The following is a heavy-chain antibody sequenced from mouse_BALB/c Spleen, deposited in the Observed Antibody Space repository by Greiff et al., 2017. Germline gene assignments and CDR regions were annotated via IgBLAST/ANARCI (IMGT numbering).Heavy chain of an antibody. V-gene: IGHV3-6*02. CDR1: GYSITSGYY. D-gene: IGHD1-1*01. CDR3: ARGNYYGSSFDY. CDR2: ISYDGSN. Sequence: ESGPGLVKPSQSLSLTCSVTGYSITSGYYWNWIRQFPGNKLEWMGYISYDGSNNYNPSLKNRISITRDTSKNQFFLKLNSVTTEDTATYYCARGNYYGSSFDYWGQGTTLTVSS. J-gene: IGHJ2*01.